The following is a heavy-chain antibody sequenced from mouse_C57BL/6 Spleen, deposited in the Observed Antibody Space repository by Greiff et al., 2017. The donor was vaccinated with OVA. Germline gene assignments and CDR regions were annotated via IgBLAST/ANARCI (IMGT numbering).Heavy chain of an antibody. CDR2: IHPNSGST. D-gene: IGHD2-3*01. Sequence: QVQLQHSGAELVKPGASVKLSCKASGYTFTSYWMHWVKQRPGQGLEWIGMIHPNSGSTNYNEKFKSKATLTVDKSSSTAYMQLSSLTSEDSAVYYCASLYDGYFAMDYWGQGTSVTVSS. CDR3: ASLYDGYFAMDY. V-gene: IGHV1-64*01. J-gene: IGHJ4*01. CDR1: GYTFTSYW.